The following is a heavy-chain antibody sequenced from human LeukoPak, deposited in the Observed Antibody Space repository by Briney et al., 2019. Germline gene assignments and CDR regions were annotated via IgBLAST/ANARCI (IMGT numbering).Heavy chain of an antibody. V-gene: IGHV1-8*01. CDR3: ARGWVYYYDSSGYYSSYYYYYYYMDV. D-gene: IGHD3-22*01. CDR1: GYTFTSYD. Sequence: GASVKVSCKASGYTFTSYDIKWVRQATGQGLEWMGGMNPNSGNTGYAQKFQGRVTMTRNTSISTAYMELSSLRSEDTAVYYCARGWVYYYDSSGYYSSYYYYYYYMDVSGKGTTVTVSS. CDR2: MNPNSGNT. J-gene: IGHJ6*03.